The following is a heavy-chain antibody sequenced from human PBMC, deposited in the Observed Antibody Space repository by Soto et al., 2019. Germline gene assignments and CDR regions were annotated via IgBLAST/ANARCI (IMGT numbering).Heavy chain of an antibody. CDR3: VREGRGSFDF. Sequence: GGSLRLSCAASGFIFTNYAMNWVPQAPGKGLEWVSVIVGRGNSAYYADSVQGRFTISRDNSKNTLSLQMSSLTADDTAIYYCVREGRGSFDFWGRGTMVTVSS. CDR1: GFIFTNYA. CDR2: IVGRGNSA. D-gene: IGHD5-12*01. V-gene: IGHV3-23*01. J-gene: IGHJ3*01.